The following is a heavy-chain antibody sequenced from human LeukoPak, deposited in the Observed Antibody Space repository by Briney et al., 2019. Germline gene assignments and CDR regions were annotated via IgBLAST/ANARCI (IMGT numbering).Heavy chain of an antibody. CDR3: ASTGYYDSSGYYYFDY. D-gene: IGHD3-22*01. Sequence: SETLSLTCTVSGYSISSGYYWGWIRQPPGKGLEWIGSIYHSGSTYYNPSLKSRVTISVDTSKNQFSLKLSSVTAADTAVYYCASTGYYDSSGYYYFDYWGQGTLVTVSS. CDR1: GYSISSGYY. V-gene: IGHV4-38-2*02. J-gene: IGHJ4*02. CDR2: IYHSGST.